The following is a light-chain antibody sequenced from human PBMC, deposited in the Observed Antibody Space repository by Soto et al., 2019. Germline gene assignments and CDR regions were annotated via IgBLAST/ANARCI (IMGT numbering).Light chain of an antibody. CDR1: SSDVCSYNY. V-gene: IGLV2-14*03. Sequence: QSALTQPASVSGSPGQSITISCTGTSSDVCSYNYVSWYQQHPGKAPKLMIYDVSNRPSGVSDRFSGSKSGNTASLTISGLQAEDEADYYCTSYITAGTYVFGTGTKVTVL. J-gene: IGLJ1*01. CDR2: DVS. CDR3: TSYITAGTYV.